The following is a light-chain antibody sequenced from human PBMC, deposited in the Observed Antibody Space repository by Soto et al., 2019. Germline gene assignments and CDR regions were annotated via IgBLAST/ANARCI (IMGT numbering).Light chain of an antibody. CDR2: GAS. CDR3: QSYNDWPVT. CDR1: ESLSTY. Sequence: EIVMTQSPATLSVSPGERVTLSCRASESLSTYLAWYQQKPGQAPRLLIYGASTKATGIPSRFSGSGSATDFTLTISSLQSEDFAVYYCQSYNDWPVTFGQGTSLEI. J-gene: IGKJ2*01. V-gene: IGKV3-15*01.